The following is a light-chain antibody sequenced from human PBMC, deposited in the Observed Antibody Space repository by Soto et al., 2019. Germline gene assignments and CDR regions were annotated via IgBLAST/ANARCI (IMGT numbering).Light chain of an antibody. CDR2: VNSDGSH. Sequence: QPVLTQSPSASASLGASVKLTCTLSSGHSSFAIAWHQQQPEKGPRYLMKVNSDGSHSKGDGVPDRFSASSSGAERYLTISSLQSEDEADYYCQTWGTGSWVFGGGTQLTVL. J-gene: IGLJ3*02. V-gene: IGLV4-69*01. CDR3: QTWGTGSWV. CDR1: SGHSSFA.